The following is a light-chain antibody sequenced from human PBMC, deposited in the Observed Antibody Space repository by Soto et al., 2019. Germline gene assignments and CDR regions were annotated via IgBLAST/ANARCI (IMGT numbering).Light chain of an antibody. V-gene: IGLV2-14*01. CDR2: DVS. CDR3: SSYTSSSTLDMV. J-gene: IGLJ2*01. CDR1: SSDVGGYNY. Sequence: QPVLTQPASVSGSPGQSITISCTGTSSDVGGYNYVSWYQQHPGKAPKLMIYDVSNRPSGVSNRFSGSKSGNTASLTISGLQAEDEADYYCSSYTSSSTLDMVFGGGTKLTVL.